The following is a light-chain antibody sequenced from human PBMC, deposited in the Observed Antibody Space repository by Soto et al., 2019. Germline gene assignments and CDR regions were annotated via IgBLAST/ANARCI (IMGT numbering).Light chain of an antibody. CDR1: QSVSSSY. Sequence: EIVLTQSPGTLSLSPGERAPLSCRASQSVSSSYLAWYQQKPGPAPRLLIYGASSRATGIPDRFSGSGSGTDFTLTISRLEPEDFAVYYCQQYGSSSWTFGQGTKVDIK. V-gene: IGKV3-20*01. CDR2: GAS. CDR3: QQYGSSSWT. J-gene: IGKJ1*01.